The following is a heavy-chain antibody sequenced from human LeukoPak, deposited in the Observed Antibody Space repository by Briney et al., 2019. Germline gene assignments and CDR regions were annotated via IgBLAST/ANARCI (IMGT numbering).Heavy chain of an antibody. D-gene: IGHD6-13*01. Sequence: PSETLSLTCTVSGGSISSSSYYWGWIRQPPGKGLEWIGSIYYSGSTYYNPSLKSRVTISVDTSKNQFSLKLSSVTAADTAVYYCAGSIEGAGNYYYYYMDVWGKGTTVTISS. CDR3: AGSIEGAGNYYYYYMDV. J-gene: IGHJ6*03. CDR2: IYYSGST. CDR1: GGSISSSSYY. V-gene: IGHV4-39*07.